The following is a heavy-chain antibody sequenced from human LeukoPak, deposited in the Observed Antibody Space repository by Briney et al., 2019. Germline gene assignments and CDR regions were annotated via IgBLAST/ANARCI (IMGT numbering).Heavy chain of an antibody. CDR1: GYTFTSYD. J-gene: IGHJ4*02. Sequence: ASVKVSCKASGYTFTSYDINWVRQAPGQGLEWMGWMNPNSGNTGYAQKFQGRVTITRNTSTSTAYMELSSLRPEDTPVYYCARVLGRVEAATGFNYGGQGTLVTVSS. CDR3: ARVLGRVEAATGFNY. CDR2: MNPNSGNT. V-gene: IGHV1-8*03. D-gene: IGHD1-26*01.